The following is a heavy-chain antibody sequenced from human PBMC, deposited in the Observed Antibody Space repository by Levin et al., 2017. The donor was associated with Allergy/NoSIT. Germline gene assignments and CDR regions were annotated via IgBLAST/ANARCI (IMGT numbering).Heavy chain of an antibody. J-gene: IGHJ4*01. Sequence: PGGSLRLSCTASGLTFTVYAMHWVRQTPGKGLEWVAIISYDGNDKHYADSVKGRFTISREKSKNTVYLQMDSLIPDDTAVSFCAKLRGSTLRGASDYWGQGTLVTVSS. CDR1: GLTFTVYA. D-gene: IGHD3-10*01. CDR3: AKLRGSTLRGASDY. CDR2: ISYDGNDK. V-gene: IGHV3-30*18.